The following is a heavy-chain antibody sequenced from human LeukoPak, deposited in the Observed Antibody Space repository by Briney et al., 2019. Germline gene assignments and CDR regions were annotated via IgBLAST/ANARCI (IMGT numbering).Heavy chain of an antibody. CDR1: GFIFDDYA. CDR3: AKDSGDGYTPGAFDI. Sequence: GGSLRLSCAASGFIFDDYAMHWVRQAPGKGLEWVSGISWNSGSIGYADSVKGRFTISRDNAKNSLYLQMNSLRAEDTALYYCAKDSGDGYTPGAFDIWGQGTMVTVSS. J-gene: IGHJ3*02. CDR2: ISWNSGSI. D-gene: IGHD5-12*01. V-gene: IGHV3-9*01.